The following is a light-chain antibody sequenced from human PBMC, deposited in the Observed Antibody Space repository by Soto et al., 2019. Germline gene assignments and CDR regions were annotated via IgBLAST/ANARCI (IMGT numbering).Light chain of an antibody. CDR1: SSDVGSYNR. Sequence: QSVLTQPPSVSGSPGQSVTISCTGTSSDVGSYNRVSWYQQPPGTAPKLMIYEVSNRPSGVPDRFSGSKSGNTASVTISGLQAEDEAEYYCSSYTNNITLVFGGGTKLTVL. V-gene: IGLV2-18*02. J-gene: IGLJ2*01. CDR2: EVS. CDR3: SSYTNNITLV.